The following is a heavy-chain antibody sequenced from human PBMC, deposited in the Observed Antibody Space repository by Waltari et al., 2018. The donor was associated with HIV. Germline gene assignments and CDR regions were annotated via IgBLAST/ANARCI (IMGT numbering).Heavy chain of an antibody. J-gene: IGHJ4*02. V-gene: IGHV3-21*01. D-gene: IGHD4-17*01. CDR3: ARDRALSTTAGFDY. CDR2: ISSSSSYI. CDR1: GVTFSSYS. Sequence: EVQLVASGGGLVTPGGSLRLSCAAAGVTFSSYSRNGVRQAPGKGLEWVSSISSSSSYIYYADSVKGRFTISRDNAKNSLYLQMNSLRAEDTAVYYCARDRALSTTAGFDYWGQGTLVTVSS.